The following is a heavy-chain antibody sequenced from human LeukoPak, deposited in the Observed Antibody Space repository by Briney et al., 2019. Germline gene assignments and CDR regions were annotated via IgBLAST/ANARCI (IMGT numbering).Heavy chain of an antibody. J-gene: IGHJ4*02. CDR2: IYSGGST. CDR1: GIAVSSNY. D-gene: IGHD1-26*01. V-gene: IGHV3-53*01. Sequence: PGGSLRLSCAASGIAVSSNYMSWVRQAPGKGLERVSVIYSGGSTEYADSVKGRFTISRDNSKNTVYLEMNSLRAEDTAVYYCAKDKGESGYFDYWGQGTLVTVSS. CDR3: AKDKGESGYFDY.